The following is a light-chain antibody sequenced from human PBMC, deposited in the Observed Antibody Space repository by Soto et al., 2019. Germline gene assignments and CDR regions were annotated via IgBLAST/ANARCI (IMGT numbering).Light chain of an antibody. CDR2: WAS. CDR1: QSVLYSSNNKNY. Sequence: DIVMTQSPDSLAVSLGERATINCKSSQSVLYSSNNKNYLAWYQQKPGQPPKLLIYWASTRESGVPDRFSGSGSGTEFTPTISSLQAEDVAVYYCQPYYSTPYTFGQGTKLEIK. CDR3: QPYYSTPYT. V-gene: IGKV4-1*01. J-gene: IGKJ2*01.